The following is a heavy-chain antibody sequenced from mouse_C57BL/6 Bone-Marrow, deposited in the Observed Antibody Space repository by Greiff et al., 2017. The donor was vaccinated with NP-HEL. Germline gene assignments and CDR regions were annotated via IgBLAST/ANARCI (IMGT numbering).Heavy chain of an antibody. J-gene: IGHJ3*01. CDR3: ARRAYDGPFAY. CDR1: GYTFTSYT. CDR2: INPSSGYT. D-gene: IGHD2-3*01. V-gene: IGHV1-4*01. Sequence: QVQLQQSGAELARPGASVKMSCKASGYTFTSYTMHWVKQRPGQGLEWIGYINPSSGYTKYNQKFKDKATLTADKSSSTAYMQLSSLTSEDSAVYYCARRAYDGPFAYWGQGTLVTVSA.